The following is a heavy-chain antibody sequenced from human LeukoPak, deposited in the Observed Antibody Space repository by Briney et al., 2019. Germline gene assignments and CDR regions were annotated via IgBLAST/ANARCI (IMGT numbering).Heavy chain of an antibody. Sequence: SETPSLTCTVYGGSIGSYYWSWIRQPPGKGLEWIGYIYYSGCTTYNPSLKSRVTISVDTSKNHGSLKLSSVTAADTAVYYCARGGTMVVTPHFDYWGQGTLVTVSS. CDR2: IYYSGCT. CDR3: ARGGTMVVTPHFDY. V-gene: IGHV4-59*01. J-gene: IGHJ4*02. D-gene: IGHD4-23*01. CDR1: GGSIGSYY.